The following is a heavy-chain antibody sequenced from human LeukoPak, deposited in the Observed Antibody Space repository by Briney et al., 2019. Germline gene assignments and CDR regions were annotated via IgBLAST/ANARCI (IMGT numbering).Heavy chain of an antibody. J-gene: IGHJ3*02. CDR3: AKAIYYDSSGGHAFDI. CDR2: ISGSGGST. Sequence: GGSLRLSCAASGFTFSSYAMSWVCQAPGKGLEWVSAISGSGGSTYYADSVKGRFTISRDNSKNTPYLQMNSLRAEDTAVYYCAKAIYYDSSGGHAFDIWGQGTMVTVSS. D-gene: IGHD3-22*01. CDR1: GFTFSSYA. V-gene: IGHV3-23*01.